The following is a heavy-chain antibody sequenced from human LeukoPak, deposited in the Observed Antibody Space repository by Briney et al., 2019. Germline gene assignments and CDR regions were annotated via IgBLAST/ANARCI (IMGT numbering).Heavy chain of an antibody. CDR1: GGSVSSGSYY. J-gene: IGHJ4*02. D-gene: IGHD2-21*02. CDR2: IYYSGST. V-gene: IGHV4-61*01. Sequence: PSETLSLTCTVSGGSVSSGSYYWSWIRQPPGKGLEWIGYIYYSGSTNYNPSLKSRVTISVDTSKNQFSLKLSSVAAADTAVYYCARALSDGPWNYWGQGTLVTVSS. CDR3: ARALSDGPWNY.